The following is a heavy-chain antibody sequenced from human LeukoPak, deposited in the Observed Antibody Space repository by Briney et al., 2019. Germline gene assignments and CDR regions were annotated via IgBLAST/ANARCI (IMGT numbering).Heavy chain of an antibody. CDR1: GYTFTSYD. V-gene: IGHV1-8*03. CDR2: MNPNSGNT. Sequence: ASVKLSCKASGYTFTSYDINWVRQATGQGLEWMGWMNPNSGNTGYTQKFQGRVTITRNTSISTACMELSSLRSEDTAVYYCARGIRVVVVAAPVYYYYYYMDVWGKGTTVTVSS. J-gene: IGHJ6*03. CDR3: ARGIRVVVVAAPVYYYYYYMDV. D-gene: IGHD2-15*01.